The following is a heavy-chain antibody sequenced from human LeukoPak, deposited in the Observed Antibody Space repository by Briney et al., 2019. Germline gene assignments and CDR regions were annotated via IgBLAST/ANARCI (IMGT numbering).Heavy chain of an antibody. Sequence: GGSLRLSCAASGFSFSDYAMDWVRQAPGKGLEWVSAISSNSAYIFYADSVEGRFTIFRDNAKSSASLQMNSLRDDDTAVYYCARIFRYQLIDYYALDVWGQGTTVTVSS. V-gene: IGHV3-21*01. J-gene: IGHJ6*02. D-gene: IGHD2-2*01. CDR1: GFSFSDYA. CDR3: ARIFRYQLIDYYALDV. CDR2: ISSNSAYI.